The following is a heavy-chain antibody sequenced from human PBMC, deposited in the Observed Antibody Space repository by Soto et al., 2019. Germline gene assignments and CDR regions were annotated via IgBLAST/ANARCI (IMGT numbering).Heavy chain of an antibody. Sequence: QVQLVQSGAEVKKPGASVKVSCKASGYTFTSYAMHWVRQAPGQRLEWMGWINAGNGNTKYSQKFQGRVTITRDTSASTGYMELSSLRSEDTAVYYCARDLAFGLSDYWGQGTLCTVSS. V-gene: IGHV1-3*01. CDR2: INAGNGNT. CDR1: GYTFTSYA. D-gene: IGHD3-10*01. CDR3: ARDLAFGLSDY. J-gene: IGHJ4*02.